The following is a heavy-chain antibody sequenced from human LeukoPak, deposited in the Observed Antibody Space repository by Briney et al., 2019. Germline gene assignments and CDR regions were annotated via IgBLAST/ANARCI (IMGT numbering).Heavy chain of an antibody. CDR1: GFTFSSYG. J-gene: IGHJ4*02. V-gene: IGHV3-30*18. D-gene: IGHD3-10*01. CDR2: ISYDGSNK. CDR3: AKGFGTMVRGVREGYYFDY. Sequence: PGRSLRLSCAASGFTFSSYGMHWVRQAPGKGLEWVAVISYDGSNKYYADSVKGRFTISRDNSKSTLYLQMNSLRAEDTAVYYCAKGFGTMVRGVREGYYFDYWGQGTLVTVSS.